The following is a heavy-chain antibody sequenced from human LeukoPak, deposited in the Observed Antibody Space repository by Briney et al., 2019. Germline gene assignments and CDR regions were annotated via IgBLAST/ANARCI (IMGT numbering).Heavy chain of an antibody. V-gene: IGHV4-30-4*08. CDR1: GGSISSGDYY. J-gene: IGHJ3*02. CDR2: IYYSGST. Sequence: SQTLSLTCTVSGGSISSGDYYWSWIRQPPGKGLEWIGYIYYSGSTYYNPSLKSRVTISVDTSKNQFSLKLSSVTAADTAVYYCARVRQPPGAFDIWGQGTMVTVSS. D-gene: IGHD6-13*01. CDR3: ARVRQPPGAFDI.